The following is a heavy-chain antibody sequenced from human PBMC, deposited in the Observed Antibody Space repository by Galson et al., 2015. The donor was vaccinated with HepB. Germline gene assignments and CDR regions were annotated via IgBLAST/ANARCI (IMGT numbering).Heavy chain of an antibody. D-gene: IGHD6-19*01. Sequence: SVKVSCKASGYTFTSYGISWVRQAPGQGLEWMGWISAYNGNTNYAQKFQGWVTMTRDTSISTAYMELSRLRSDDTAVYYCATEVAGHTHFDYWGQGTLVTVSS. CDR3: ATEVAGHTHFDY. CDR2: ISAYNGNT. V-gene: IGHV1-18*01. CDR1: GYTFTSYG. J-gene: IGHJ4*02.